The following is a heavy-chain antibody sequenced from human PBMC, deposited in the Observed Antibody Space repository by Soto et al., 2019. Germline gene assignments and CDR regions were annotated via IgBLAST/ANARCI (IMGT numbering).Heavy chain of an antibody. CDR1: GGTFSNDI. CDR3: ARDSPIGSTFSGYDAIDY. Sequence: QVQLVQSGAEVKKPGSSVKVSCKTSGGTFSNDIITWVRQAPGQGLEWMGRIIPLLDIANYAQKFQGRVTITADKSTSTAYMELNSLRSEDTAGDYCARDSPIGSTFSGYDAIDYWGQGTLVTVSS. V-gene: IGHV1-69*08. D-gene: IGHD5-12*01. J-gene: IGHJ4*02. CDR2: IIPLLDIA.